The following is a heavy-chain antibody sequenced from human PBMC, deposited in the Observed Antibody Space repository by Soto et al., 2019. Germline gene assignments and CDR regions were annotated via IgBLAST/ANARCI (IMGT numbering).Heavy chain of an antibody. D-gene: IGHD1-1*01. Sequence: QVQLVESGGGVVQPGRSLRLSCAASGFIFSDYGMHWVRQAPGKGLEWVTVISYDGSNKYYENSLKGRFTISRDNSKNTLYLQRNSLRAEDTAVYYCAKSLSGGTLRGAFDIWGQGTMVTVSS. CDR1: GFIFSDYG. CDR2: ISYDGSNK. CDR3: AKSLSGGTLRGAFDI. J-gene: IGHJ3*02. V-gene: IGHV3-30*18.